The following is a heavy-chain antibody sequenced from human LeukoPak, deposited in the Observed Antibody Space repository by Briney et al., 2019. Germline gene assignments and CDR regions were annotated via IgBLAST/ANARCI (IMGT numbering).Heavy chain of an antibody. CDR2: ISSSSSYI. CDR1: GFTFSSYS. CDR3: AKEVVGATYFDY. D-gene: IGHD1-26*01. Sequence: KSGGSLRLSCAASGFTFSSYSMNWVRQAPGKGLEWVSSISSSSSYIYYADSVKGRFTISRDNAKNSLYLQMNSLRAEDTAVYYCAKEVVGATYFDYWGQGTLVTVSS. J-gene: IGHJ4*02. V-gene: IGHV3-21*04.